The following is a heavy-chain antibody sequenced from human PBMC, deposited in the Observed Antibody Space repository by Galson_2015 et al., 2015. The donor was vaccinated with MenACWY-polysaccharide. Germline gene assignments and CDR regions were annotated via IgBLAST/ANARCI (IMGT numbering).Heavy chain of an antibody. CDR1: GFTFSSYS. D-gene: IGHD6-19*01. CDR2: ISGNGRKT. J-gene: IGHJ4*02. Sequence: SLRLSCAASGFTFSSYSMNWVRQAPGKGLEWVSSISISGNGRKTYFADSVEGRFTISRDDSKNTLYLQMNSLRAEDTAVYYCAKDHGSGWSLDYWGQGTLVTVSS. V-gene: IGHV3-23*01. CDR3: AKDHGSGWSLDY.